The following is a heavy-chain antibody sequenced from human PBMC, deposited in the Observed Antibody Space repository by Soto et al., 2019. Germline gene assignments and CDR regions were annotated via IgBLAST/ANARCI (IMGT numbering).Heavy chain of an antibody. CDR2: INPNSGST. CDR3: ARVGYYDSSGYYYVEGLDY. D-gene: IGHD3-22*01. Sequence: ASVKLSCKASGYSFTRHYMHWGRQAPGQGLEWMGRINPNSGSTSYAQKFQGRVTMTRNTSISTAYMELSSLRSEDTAVYYCARVGYYDSSGYYYVEGLDYWGQGTLVTVSS. CDR1: GYSFTRHY. V-gene: IGHV1-46*01. J-gene: IGHJ4*02.